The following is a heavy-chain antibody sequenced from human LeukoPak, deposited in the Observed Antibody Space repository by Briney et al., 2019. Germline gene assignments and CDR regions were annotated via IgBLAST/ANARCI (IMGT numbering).Heavy chain of an antibody. Sequence: ASVKVSCKASGYTFTGYYMHWVRQAPGQGLEWMVWINPNSGGTNYAQKFQGWVTMTRDTSISTAYMELSRLRSDDTAVYYCAREESSSSLYYYYGMDVWGQGTTVTVSS. CDR2: INPNSGGT. CDR1: GYTFTGYY. CDR3: AREESSSSLYYYYGMDV. J-gene: IGHJ6*02. V-gene: IGHV1-2*04. D-gene: IGHD6-6*01.